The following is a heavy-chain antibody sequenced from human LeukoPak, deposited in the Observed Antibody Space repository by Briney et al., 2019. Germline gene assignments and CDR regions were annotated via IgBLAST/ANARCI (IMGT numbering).Heavy chain of an antibody. CDR1: GYTFTSYG. CDR2: ISAYNGNT. V-gene: IGHV1-18*01. D-gene: IGHD2-15*01. Sequence: ASVKVSCKASGYTFTSYGISWVRQAPGQGLEWMGWISAYNGNTNYAQKLQGRVTMTTDTSTSTAYMELRSLRSDDTAVYYCARYYCSGGSCYNHNWFDPWGQGTLVTVSS. J-gene: IGHJ5*02. CDR3: ARYYCSGGSCYNHNWFDP.